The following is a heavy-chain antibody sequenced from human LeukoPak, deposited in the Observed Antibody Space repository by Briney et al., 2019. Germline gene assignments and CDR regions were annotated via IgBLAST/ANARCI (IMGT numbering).Heavy chain of an antibody. V-gene: IGHV3-7*01. CDR3: ATRGDLSWFGALRH. CDR1: GFTFSNYW. Sequence: GGSLRLSCVVSGFTFSNYWMDWVRQAPGKGPEWVAFIGQDGRETNYAGSVKGRFTISRDNAKNSLYLQMNNLRVEDTAVYYCATRGDLSWFGALRHWSQGTVVTVSS. D-gene: IGHD3-16*02. J-gene: IGHJ4*02. CDR2: IGQDGRET.